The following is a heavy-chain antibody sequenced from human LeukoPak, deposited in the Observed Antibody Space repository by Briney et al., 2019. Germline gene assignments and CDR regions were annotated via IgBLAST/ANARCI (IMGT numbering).Heavy chain of an antibody. J-gene: IGHJ3*02. CDR1: GGSISSSNW. V-gene: IGHV4-4*02. CDR2: IYHSGST. Sequence: SETLSLTCAVSGGSISSSNWWSWVRQPPGKGLEWIGEIYHSGSTNYNPSLKSRVTISVDRSKNQFSLKLSSVTAADTAVYYCARESRGCSGGSCYPDAFDIWGQGTMVTVSS. D-gene: IGHD2-15*01. CDR3: ARESRGCSGGSCYPDAFDI.